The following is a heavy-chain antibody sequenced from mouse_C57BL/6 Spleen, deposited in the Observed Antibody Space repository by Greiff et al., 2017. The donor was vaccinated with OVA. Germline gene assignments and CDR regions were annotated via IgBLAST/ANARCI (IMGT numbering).Heavy chain of an antibody. Sequence: VQLQQSGPELVKPGASVKISCKASGYTFTDYYMNWVKQSHGKSLEWIGDINPNNGGTSYNQKFKGKATLTVDKSSSTAYMERRSLTSEDSAVYYCARQDYGSSLYWYFDVWGTGTTVTVSS. CDR2: INPNNGGT. D-gene: IGHD1-1*01. CDR1: GYTFTDYY. V-gene: IGHV1-26*01. CDR3: ARQDYGSSLYWYFDV. J-gene: IGHJ1*03.